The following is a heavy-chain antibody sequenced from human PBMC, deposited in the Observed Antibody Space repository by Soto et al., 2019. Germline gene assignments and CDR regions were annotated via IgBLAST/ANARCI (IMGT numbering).Heavy chain of an antibody. Sequence: GGSLRLSCETSGFSSSVYGMHWVRQAPGKGLEWVAVIWYDASKQFYAASVEGRFTISRDNSKAILYLQMNSLRAEDTAVYYCAAWAEGATEVHWGQGTLVTVSS. V-gene: IGHV3-33*01. J-gene: IGHJ4*02. CDR2: IWYDASKQ. D-gene: IGHD2-15*01. CDR1: GFSSSVYG. CDR3: AAWAEGATEVH.